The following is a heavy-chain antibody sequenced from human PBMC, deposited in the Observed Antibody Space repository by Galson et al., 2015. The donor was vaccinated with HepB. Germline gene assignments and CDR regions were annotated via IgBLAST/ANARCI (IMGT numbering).Heavy chain of an antibody. CDR1: GFTFSSYS. CDR2: ISSSSTR. Sequence: SLRLSCAASGFTFSSYSMNWVRQAPGKGLEWVSYISSSSTRYYADSVKGRFTISRDNAKNSLYLQMNSLRDEDTAVYYCARGGSVTGYAFDIWGQGTMVTVSS. V-gene: IGHV3-48*02. CDR3: ARGGSVTGYAFDI. J-gene: IGHJ3*02. D-gene: IGHD4-17*01.